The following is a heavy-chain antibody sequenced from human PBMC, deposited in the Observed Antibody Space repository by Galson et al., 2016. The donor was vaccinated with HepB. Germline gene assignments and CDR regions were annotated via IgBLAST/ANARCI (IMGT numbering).Heavy chain of an antibody. Sequence: SLRLSCAASGFTFSRYGMHRVRQAPGKGLESVAFIWYDGSNKYFADSVKGRFTISRDNSKNTLYLQMNSLRAEDTAVYYCAREDPNIAVAALDYWGQGTLVTVSS. CDR1: GFTFSRYG. CDR2: IWYDGSNK. V-gene: IGHV3-33*01. D-gene: IGHD6-19*01. CDR3: AREDPNIAVAALDY. J-gene: IGHJ4*02.